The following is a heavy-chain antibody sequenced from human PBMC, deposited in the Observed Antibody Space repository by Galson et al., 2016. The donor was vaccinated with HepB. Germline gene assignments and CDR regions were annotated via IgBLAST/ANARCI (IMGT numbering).Heavy chain of an antibody. J-gene: IGHJ4*02. CDR2: TRNRARSYTT. CDR1: GFILSDYY. V-gene: IGHV3-72*01. Sequence: SLRLSCAASGFILSDYYMDWVRQAPGKGLEWVGRTRNRARSYTTDYAASVKGRFTVSRDNSKRSVYLQMNALKPEATAVYYCTRTGLGDFDYWGRGILVTVSS. CDR3: TRTGLGDFDY.